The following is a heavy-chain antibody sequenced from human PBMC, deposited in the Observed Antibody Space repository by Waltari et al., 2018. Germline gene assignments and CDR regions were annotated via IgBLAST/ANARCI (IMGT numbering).Heavy chain of an antibody. Sequence: QVQLQESGPGLVKPSETLSLTCTVSGGSISSHYWNWIRQPPGKGLEWIGYIYYSGSTNYNPSLKSRVTMSLDTSKIQFSLNLKSVTAADTAVYYCARGRGATVTRDFDMWGQGTMVIVSS. CDR1: GGSISSHY. D-gene: IGHD4-4*01. J-gene: IGHJ3*02. V-gene: IGHV4-59*11. CDR3: ARGRGATVTRDFDM. CDR2: IYYSGST.